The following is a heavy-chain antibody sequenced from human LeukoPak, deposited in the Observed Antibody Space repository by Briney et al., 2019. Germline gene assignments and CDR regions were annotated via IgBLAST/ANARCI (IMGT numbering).Heavy chain of an antibody. CDR2: IYYSGST. V-gene: IGHV4-59*01. J-gene: IGHJ4*02. CDR3: AGLHPDYFVY. Sequence: PSETLSLTCTVSGGSISSYYWSWIRQPPGKGLEWIGYIYYSGSTNYNPSLKSRVTISVDTSKNQFSLKLSSVTAADTAVYYCAGLHPDYFVYWGQGTLVTVSS. CDR1: GGSISSYY.